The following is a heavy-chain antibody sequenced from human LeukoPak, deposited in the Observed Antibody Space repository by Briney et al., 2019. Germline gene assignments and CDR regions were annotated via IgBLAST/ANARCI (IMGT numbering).Heavy chain of an antibody. CDR3: ARAEAPKRITMVRGVISPCGI. Sequence: PGGSLRLSCAASGFTFSSYGMHWVRQAPGKGLEWVAVIWYDGSNKYYADSVKGRFTISRDNSKNTLYLQMNSLRAEDTAVHYCARAEAPKRITMVRGVISPCGIWGQGTMVTVSS. V-gene: IGHV3-33*01. CDR2: IWYDGSNK. CDR1: GFTFSSYG. D-gene: IGHD3-10*01. J-gene: IGHJ3*02.